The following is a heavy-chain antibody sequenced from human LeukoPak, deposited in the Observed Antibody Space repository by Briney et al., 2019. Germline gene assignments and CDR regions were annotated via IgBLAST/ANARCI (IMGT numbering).Heavy chain of an antibody. CDR1: GFTFSSYA. Sequence: PGGSLRLSCAASGFTFSSYAMSWVRQAPGKGLEWVSAISGSGGSTYYADSVKGRFTISRDNSKNTLYVQMNSLRAEDTAVYYCAKAPILYFDGYFDYWGQGTLVTVSS. CDR3: AKAPILYFDGYFDY. D-gene: IGHD3-9*01. V-gene: IGHV3-23*01. CDR2: ISGSGGST. J-gene: IGHJ4*02.